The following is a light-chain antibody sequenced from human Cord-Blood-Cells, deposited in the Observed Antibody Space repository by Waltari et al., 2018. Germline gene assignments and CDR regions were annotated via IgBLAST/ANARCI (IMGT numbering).Light chain of an antibody. CDR1: SSDVGGSNY. CDR2: EVS. CDR3: SSYTSSSTLV. J-gene: IGLJ2*01. V-gene: IGLV2-14*01. Sequence: QSALTQPASVSGSPGQSITISRTGTSSDVGGSNYVSWYQPHPGKAPKLMIYEVSNRPSGVSNRFSGSKSGNTASLTISGLQAEDEADYYCSSYTSSSTLVFGGGTKLTVL.